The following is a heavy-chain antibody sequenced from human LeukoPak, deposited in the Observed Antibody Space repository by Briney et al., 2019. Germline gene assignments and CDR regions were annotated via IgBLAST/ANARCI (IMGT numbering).Heavy chain of an antibody. CDR3: AKMGAQGSDYYYGMDV. D-gene: IGHD1-26*01. Sequence: PGGSLRLSCAASGFTFSSYGMHWVRQAPGNGLEWVAVISSDGSNKYYADSVNGRFTIARDNTKNTLYLQMNSLGAEDTAVYYCAKMGAQGSDYYYGMDVWGQGTTVTVSS. CDR2: ISSDGSNK. J-gene: IGHJ6*02. CDR1: GFTFSSYG. V-gene: IGHV3-30*18.